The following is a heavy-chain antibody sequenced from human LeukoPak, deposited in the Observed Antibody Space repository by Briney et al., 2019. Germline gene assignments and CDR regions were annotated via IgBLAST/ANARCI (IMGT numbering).Heavy chain of an antibody. CDR2: VNSDGSST. CDR3: ERGRYYGMDV. V-gene: IGHV3-74*01. Sequence: HPGGSLRLSCAASGFTFTSYWMHWVRQAPGKGLVWFSRVNSDGSSTTYADSVKGRFTISRDNAKNTLYLQMNSLRAEDTAVYYCERGRYYGMDVWGQGTTVTVSS. J-gene: IGHJ6*02. CDR1: GFTFTSYW.